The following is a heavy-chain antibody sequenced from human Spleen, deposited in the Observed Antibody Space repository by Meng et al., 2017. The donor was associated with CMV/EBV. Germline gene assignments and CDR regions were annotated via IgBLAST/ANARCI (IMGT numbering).Heavy chain of an antibody. J-gene: IGHJ4*02. Sequence: QVQLQEWGRGLVKPSENLSLPCTASGGSISSYYWSWIRQPAGKGLEWIGRIYTSGSTNYNPSLKSRVTMSVDTSKNQFSLKLSSVTAADTAVYYCEREEGVPAAPFDYWGQGTLVTVSS. V-gene: IGHV4-4*07. CDR1: GGSISSYY. CDR2: IYTSGST. CDR3: EREEGVPAAPFDY. D-gene: IGHD2-2*01.